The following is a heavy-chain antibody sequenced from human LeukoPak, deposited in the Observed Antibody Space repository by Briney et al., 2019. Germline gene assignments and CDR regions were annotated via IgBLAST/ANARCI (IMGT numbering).Heavy chain of an antibody. Sequence: GGSLRLSCAASGFTFSSYSMNWVRQAPGEGLEWVSGISWDGGSTSYADSVKGRFTISSDNAKNSLYLQMNSLRAEDTAFYHCVFSSYGPYLYGINIWGHGTMVTVSS. D-gene: IGHD2-8*01. CDR2: ISWDGGST. CDR3: VFSSYGPYLYGINI. V-gene: IGHV3-20*01. CDR1: GFTFSSYS. J-gene: IGHJ3*02.